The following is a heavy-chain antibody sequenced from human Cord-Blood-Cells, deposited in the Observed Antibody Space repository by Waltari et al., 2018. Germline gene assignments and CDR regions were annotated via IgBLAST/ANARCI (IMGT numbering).Heavy chain of an antibody. D-gene: IGHD2-2*01. V-gene: IGHV1-18*01. CDR3: ARTSCSSASCYYYFGLDV. J-gene: IGHJ6*02. CDR1: GYTFTSDG. CDR2: INTYTGNT. Sequence: QVQLVQSGADVKKPGASVKVSCTASGYTFTSDGISWVRQAPGQGLQWMGWINTYTGNTIYAQEFQGRVTMTTDTSTNTAYMELKSLRSDDAAIYYCARTSCSSASCYYYFGLDVWGQGTTVTVSS.